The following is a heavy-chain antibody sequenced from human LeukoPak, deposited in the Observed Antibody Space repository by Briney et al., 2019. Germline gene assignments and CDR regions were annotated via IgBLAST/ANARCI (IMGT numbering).Heavy chain of an antibody. J-gene: IGHJ4*02. D-gene: IGHD5-24*01. V-gene: IGHV4-39*01. Sequence: SETLSLTCTVSGDSIISSRYYWGWIRQPPRKGLEWIASIRYSGNTFYNPCFKSRVTISVDTSNNQLSLRLSSVTAADAAVYYCARLRDGRWLLEYWGQGTLVTVSS. CDR1: GDSIISSRYY. CDR3: ARLRDGRWLLEY. CDR2: IRYSGNT.